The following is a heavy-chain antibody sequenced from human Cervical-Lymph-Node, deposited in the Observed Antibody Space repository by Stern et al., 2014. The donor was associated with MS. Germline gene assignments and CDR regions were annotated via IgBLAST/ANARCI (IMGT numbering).Heavy chain of an antibody. CDR3: ARDNEPMFVLRYYAMDV. D-gene: IGHD3-10*02. CDR1: GYIFSDYY. V-gene: IGHV1-2*02. Sequence: VQLVESGAEAKKTGASVKVSCKASGYIFSDYYIYWVRQAPGQGLEWMGWINPSSGGAKYAQRFQGRVTMTWDRSIRAAYMELGSLRFDDTAVYYCARDNEPMFVLRYYAMDVWGQGTTVTVSS. J-gene: IGHJ6*02. CDR2: INPSSGGA.